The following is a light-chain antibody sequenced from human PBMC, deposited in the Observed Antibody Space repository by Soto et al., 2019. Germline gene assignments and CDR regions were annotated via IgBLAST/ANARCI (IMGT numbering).Light chain of an antibody. CDR2: GAT. J-gene: IGKJ3*01. CDR3: QQYGVSPQS. CDR1: QSVSNSY. Sequence: EIVLTPSPGSLSLSPGERATLSGRASQSVSNSYLAWYQQKRGQAPRLLVYGATTRATGIPDRFSGSGSGSDFTLIISRLEPEDFAVYFCQQYGVSPQSFGPGTKVDIK. V-gene: IGKV3-20*01.